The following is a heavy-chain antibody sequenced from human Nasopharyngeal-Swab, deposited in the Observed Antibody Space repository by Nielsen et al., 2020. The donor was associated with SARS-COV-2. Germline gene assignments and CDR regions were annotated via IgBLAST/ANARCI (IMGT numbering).Heavy chain of an antibody. D-gene: IGHD3-10*01. Sequence: GGSLRLSCIASGFTFNIYAMAWFRRTPGRGLQWVSGISASGGSTYYTDSVKGRFAVSRDNSRNTLYLQMHSLRVEDTALYYCAKDDVVRGDAFDIWGQGTMVTVSS. J-gene: IGHJ3*02. V-gene: IGHV3-23*01. CDR1: GFTFNIYA. CDR3: AKDDVVRGDAFDI. CDR2: ISASGGST.